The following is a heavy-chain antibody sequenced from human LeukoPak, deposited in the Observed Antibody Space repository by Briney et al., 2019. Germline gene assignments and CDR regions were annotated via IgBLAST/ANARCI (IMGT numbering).Heavy chain of an antibody. V-gene: IGHV4-39*07. Sequence: ETPETLSLTCTVSGGSISSSSYYWGWIRQPPGKGLEWIGSIYYSGSTYYNPSPKSRVTISVDTSKNQFSLKLSSVTAADTAVYYCARGLSGYSSSYYYYYMDVWGKGTTVTVSS. J-gene: IGHJ6*03. CDR1: GGSISSSSYY. CDR2: IYYSGST. D-gene: IGHD5-18*01. CDR3: ARGLSGYSSSYYYYYMDV.